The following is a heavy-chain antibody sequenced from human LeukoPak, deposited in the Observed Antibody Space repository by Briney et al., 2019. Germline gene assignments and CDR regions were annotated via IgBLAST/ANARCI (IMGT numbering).Heavy chain of an antibody. J-gene: IGHJ4*02. D-gene: IGHD6-13*01. CDR3: ATPIAAAGTDFDY. CDR2: IYYSGTT. V-gene: IGHV4-59*08. CDR1: GGSISSYY. Sequence: TSETLSLTCTVSGGSISSYYWSWIRQAPGKGLEWIGHIYYSGTTNYNPSLKSRVTISVDTSKNQFSLKLSSVTAADTAVYYCATPIAAAGTDFDYWGQGTLVTVSS.